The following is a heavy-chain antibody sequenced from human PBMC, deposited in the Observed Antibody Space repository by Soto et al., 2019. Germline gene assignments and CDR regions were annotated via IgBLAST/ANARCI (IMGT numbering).Heavy chain of an antibody. CDR3: ARRSYGSGSYPNFDY. V-gene: IGHV3-11*06. D-gene: IGHD3-10*01. CDR1: GFTFSDYY. J-gene: IGHJ4*02. Sequence: QVQLVESGGGLVKPGGSLRLSCAASGFTFSDYYMTWIRQAPGKGLEWVSYISSSSSYTNYADSVKGRFTISRDNAKNSLYLQMNSLRAEDTAVYYCARRSYGSGSYPNFDYWGQGTLVTVSS. CDR2: ISSSSSYT.